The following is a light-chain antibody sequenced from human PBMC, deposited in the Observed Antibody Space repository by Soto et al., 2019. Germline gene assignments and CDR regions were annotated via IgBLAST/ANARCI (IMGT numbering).Light chain of an antibody. CDR3: QQRSSWPRT. V-gene: IGKV3-11*01. Sequence: EIVLTQSPATLSLSPGERATLSCRASQSVYSYLAWFQQMPGQAPRLLISDASKRATGIPARFSGSGAGTDFTLTLSSLEPEDFAVYYCQQRSSWPRTFGQGNKVEIK. CDR2: DAS. J-gene: IGKJ1*01. CDR1: QSVYSY.